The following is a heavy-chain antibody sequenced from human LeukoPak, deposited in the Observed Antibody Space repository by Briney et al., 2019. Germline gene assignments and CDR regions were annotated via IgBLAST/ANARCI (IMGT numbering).Heavy chain of an antibody. Sequence: GGSLRLSCAASGFTFSSYAMSWVRQAPGKGLEWVSAICGSGGSTYYADSVKGRFTISRDNSKNTLYLQMNSLRAEDTAVYYCGTSIGNYYGSGSYFDYWGQGTLVTVSS. J-gene: IGHJ4*02. D-gene: IGHD3-10*01. CDR3: GTSIGNYYGSGSYFDY. CDR2: ICGSGGST. V-gene: IGHV3-23*01. CDR1: GFTFSSYA.